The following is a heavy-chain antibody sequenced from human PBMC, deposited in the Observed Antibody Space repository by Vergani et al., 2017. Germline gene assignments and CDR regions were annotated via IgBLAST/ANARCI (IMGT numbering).Heavy chain of an antibody. D-gene: IGHD1-26*01. CDR2: IYYSGST. V-gene: IGHV4-30-4*08. CDR3: ASASGSYPYYYGMDV. J-gene: IGHJ6*02. Sequence: QVQLQESGPGLVKPSQTLSLTCTVSGGSISSGDYHWSWICQPPGKGPEWIGYIYYSGSTYYNPSLKSRVTLSVDTSKNQFSLKLSAVTAADTAVYYCASASGSYPYYYGMDVWGQGTTVTVSS. CDR1: GGSISSGDYH.